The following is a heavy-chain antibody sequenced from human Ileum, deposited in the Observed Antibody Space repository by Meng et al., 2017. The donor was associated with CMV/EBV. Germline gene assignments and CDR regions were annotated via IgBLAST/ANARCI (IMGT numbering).Heavy chain of an antibody. CDR3: STTARLFTN. J-gene: IGHJ4*02. CDR2: ISPNSVDT. V-gene: IGHV3-11*05. D-gene: IGHD2-2*01. Sequence: QGQLVESGGGVVTPGGSRRLSCAASGFTFSDYYMSWIRQAPGRGLECLSYISPNSVDTNYADSVKGRFTISRDNSKNSLYLQMDSLGAEDTAVYYCSTTARLFTNWGQGTLVTVSS. CDR1: GFTFSDYY.